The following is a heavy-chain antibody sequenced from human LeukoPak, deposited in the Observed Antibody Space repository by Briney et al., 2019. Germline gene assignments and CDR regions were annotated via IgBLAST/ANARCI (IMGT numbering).Heavy chain of an antibody. V-gene: IGHV3-74*01. CDR3: ARSDYDFWSGPEY. Sequence: SRGSLRLSCAASGFTFSSYWMHWVRQAPGRGLVWVSRINSDGSSTSYADSVKGRFTISRDNAKNTLYLQMNSLRAEDTAVYYCARSDYDFWSGPEYWGQGTLVTVSS. D-gene: IGHD3-3*01. CDR1: GFTFSSYW. J-gene: IGHJ4*02. CDR2: INSDGSST.